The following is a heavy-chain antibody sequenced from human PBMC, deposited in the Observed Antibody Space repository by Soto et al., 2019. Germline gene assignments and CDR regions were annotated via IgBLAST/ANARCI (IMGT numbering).Heavy chain of an antibody. D-gene: IGHD5-12*01. CDR2: IYYSGST. CDR3: ARVGRSGYDVFDY. V-gene: IGHV4-59*01. Sequence: ASETLSLTCTVSGGSISSYYWSWIRQPPGKGLEWIGYIYYSGSTNYNPSLKSRVTISVDTSKNQFSLKLSSVTAADTAVYYCARVGRSGYDVFDYWGQGTLVTVSS. J-gene: IGHJ4*02. CDR1: GGSISSYY.